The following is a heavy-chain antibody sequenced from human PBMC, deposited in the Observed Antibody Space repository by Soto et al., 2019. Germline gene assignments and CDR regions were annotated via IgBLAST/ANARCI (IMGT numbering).Heavy chain of an antibody. D-gene: IGHD3-22*01. CDR1: GFTFSSYG. Sequence: GSLRLSCAASGFTFSSYGMHWVRQAPGKGLEWVAVISYDGSNKYYADSVKGRFTISRDNSKNTLYLQMNSLRAEDTAVYYCAKTHHYYDSSGPDYWGQGTLVTVSS. V-gene: IGHV3-30*18. J-gene: IGHJ4*02. CDR3: AKTHHYYDSSGPDY. CDR2: ISYDGSNK.